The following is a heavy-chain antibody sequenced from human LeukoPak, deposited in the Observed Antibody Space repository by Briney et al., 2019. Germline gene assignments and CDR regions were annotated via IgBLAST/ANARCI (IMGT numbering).Heavy chain of an antibody. J-gene: IGHJ4*02. CDR2: IPYDGSNK. V-gene: IGHV3-30-3*01. CDR3: AREGLELGLDY. CDR1: GFTFSSYA. D-gene: IGHD1-7*01. Sequence: GGSLRLSCAASGFTFSSYAMHWVRQAPGKGLEWVAVIPYDGSNKYYADSVKGRFTISRDNSKNTLYLQMNSLRAEDTAVYYCAREGLELGLDYWGQGTLVTVSS.